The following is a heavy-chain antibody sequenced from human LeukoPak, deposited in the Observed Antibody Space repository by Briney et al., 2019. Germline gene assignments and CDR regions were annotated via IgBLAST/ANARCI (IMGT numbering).Heavy chain of an antibody. Sequence: GGSLRLSCAASGFTFSSYAMIWVRQAPGKGLEWVSAISGSGGSTYYADSVKGRFTISRDNSKNTLYLQMNSLRAEDTAVYYCAKEYVDYYYYYYMDVWGKGTTVTVSS. CDR3: AKEYVDYYYYYYMDV. V-gene: IGHV3-23*01. D-gene: IGHD2-15*01. CDR1: GFTFSSYA. CDR2: ISGSGGST. J-gene: IGHJ6*03.